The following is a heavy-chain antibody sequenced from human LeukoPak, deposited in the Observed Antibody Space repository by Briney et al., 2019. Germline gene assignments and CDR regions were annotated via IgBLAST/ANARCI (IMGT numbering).Heavy chain of an antibody. CDR2: IHYTGST. V-gene: IGHV4-59*01. J-gene: IGHJ4*02. Sequence: SETLSLTCTVSSGSFRTYYWSWIRQPPGKGLEWIGYIHYTGSTNYSPSLYSRVTISLDTSKNQFSLSLSSVSAADTAVYYCARMGAIAGASANPDYWGQGTLVTVSS. D-gene: IGHD4/OR15-4a*01. CDR1: SGSFRTYY. CDR3: ARMGAIAGASANPDY.